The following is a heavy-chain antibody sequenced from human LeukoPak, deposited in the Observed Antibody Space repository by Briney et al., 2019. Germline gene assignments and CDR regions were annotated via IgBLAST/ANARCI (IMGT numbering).Heavy chain of an antibody. CDR2: IYYSGST. J-gene: IGHJ6*02. V-gene: IGHV4-59*01. CDR3: AGVSGPLGYYYCYGMDV. D-gene: IGHD3-10*01. Sequence: PSETLSLTCTVSGGSISSYYWSWIRQPPGKGLEWIGYIYYSGSTNYNPSLKSRVTISVDTSKNQFSLKLSSVTAADTAVYYCAGVSGPLGYYYCYGMDVWGQGTTVTVSS. CDR1: GGSISSYY.